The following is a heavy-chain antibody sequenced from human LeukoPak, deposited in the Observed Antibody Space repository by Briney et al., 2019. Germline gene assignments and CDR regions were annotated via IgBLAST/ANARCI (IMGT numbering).Heavy chain of an antibody. J-gene: IGHJ4*02. V-gene: IGHV4-59*08. CDR2: IYYTGAT. CDR1: GGSISNYY. Sequence: PSETLSLTCTASGGSISNYYWTWIRQPPGKGLEWIGYIYYTGATSYNPSLKSRVTISVGTSKNQFSLKLTSVTAADTAVYYCAKYGGSGWVIDYWGQGTLVTVSS. CDR3: AKYGGSGWVIDY. D-gene: IGHD6-19*01.